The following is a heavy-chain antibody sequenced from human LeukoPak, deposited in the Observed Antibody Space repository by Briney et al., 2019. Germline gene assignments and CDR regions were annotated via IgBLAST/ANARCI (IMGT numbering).Heavy chain of an antibody. J-gene: IGHJ6*03. V-gene: IGHV3-7*01. CDR3: ARERGGYYYYYMDV. Sequence: GGSLRLSCAASGFTFSSYWMSWVRQAPGKGLEWVANIKQDGSEKYYVDSVKGRFTISRDNAKNSLYLQMNSLRAEDTAVYYCARERGGYYYYYMDVWGKGTTVTVSS. CDR1: GFTFSSYW. D-gene: IGHD3-16*01. CDR2: IKQDGSEK.